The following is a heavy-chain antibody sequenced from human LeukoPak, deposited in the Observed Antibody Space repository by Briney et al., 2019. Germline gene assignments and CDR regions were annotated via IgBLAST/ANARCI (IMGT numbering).Heavy chain of an antibody. J-gene: IGHJ4*02. D-gene: IGHD1-1*01. CDR2: IKEDGTEE. V-gene: IGHV3-7*05. CDR1: GFTFSSSW. CDR3: ARWNDCWEFDY. Sequence: GGSLRLSCAASGFTFSSSWMTWVRQAPRKGPEWVAHIKEDGTEEYYVDSVKGRFTISRDNAENSLYLQMNSLRAEDTAVYYCARWNDCWEFDYWGQGTLVSVSS.